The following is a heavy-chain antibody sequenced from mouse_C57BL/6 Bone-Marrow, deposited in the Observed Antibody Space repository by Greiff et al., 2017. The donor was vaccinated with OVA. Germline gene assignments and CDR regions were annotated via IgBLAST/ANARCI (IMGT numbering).Heavy chain of an antibody. Sequence: VQLQQSGPELVKPGASVKISCKASGYAFSSSWMNWVKQRPGKGLEWIGRIYPGDGNTNYNGKFKSKATLTADKSSSTAYLQLSNLTSEDSAVSSCASVGANWAIDDWGQGTILTVSS. D-gene: IGHD4-1*01. CDR2: IYPGDGNT. CDR3: ASVGANWAIDD. V-gene: IGHV1-82*01. J-gene: IGHJ2*01. CDR1: GYAFSSSW.